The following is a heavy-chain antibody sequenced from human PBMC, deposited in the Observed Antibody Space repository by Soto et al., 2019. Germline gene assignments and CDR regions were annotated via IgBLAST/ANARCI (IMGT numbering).Heavy chain of an antibody. J-gene: IGHJ4*02. CDR2: IIPIFGTA. CDR1: GGTFSSYA. D-gene: IGHD4-17*01. Sequence: QAQLVQSGAEVKKTGSSVKVSCKASGGTFSSYAISWVRQAPGQGLVWIGGIIPIFGTANYAQKCQRRVTITADESTSTAYMELSSLRSEDTAVYYCATTRMTTVTIDYWGEGTLVTVSS. CDR3: ATTRMTTVTIDY. V-gene: IGHV1-69*01.